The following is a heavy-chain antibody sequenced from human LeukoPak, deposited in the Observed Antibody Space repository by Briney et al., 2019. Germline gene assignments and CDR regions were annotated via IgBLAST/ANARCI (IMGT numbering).Heavy chain of an antibody. CDR2: MNPNSGNT. J-gene: IGHJ4*02. V-gene: IGHV1-8*01. CDR3: ARVLVNWGHFDY. CDR1: GYTFTSYD. D-gene: IGHD7-27*01. Sequence: GASVKVSCKASGYTFTSYDINWVRQATGQGLEWMGWMNPNSGNTGYAQKFQGRVTMTRDTSISTAYMELSRLRSDDTAVYYCARVLVNWGHFDYWGQGTLVTVSS.